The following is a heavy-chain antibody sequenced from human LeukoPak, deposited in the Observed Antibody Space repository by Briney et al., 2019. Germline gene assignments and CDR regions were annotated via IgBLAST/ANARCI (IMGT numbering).Heavy chain of an antibody. D-gene: IGHD2-15*01. Sequence: GGSLRLSCAASGFTFSSYAMSWVRQAPGKGLEWVSAISGSGGSTYYADSVKGRFTISRDNSKNTLYLQMNSLRAEDTAVNYCAKDYCSGGSCFIFDYWGQGTLVTVSS. CDR2: ISGSGGST. CDR1: GFTFSSYA. CDR3: AKDYCSGGSCFIFDY. V-gene: IGHV3-23*01. J-gene: IGHJ4*02.